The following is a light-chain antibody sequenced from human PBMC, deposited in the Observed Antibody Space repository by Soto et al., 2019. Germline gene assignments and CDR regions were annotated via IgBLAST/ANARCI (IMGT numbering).Light chain of an antibody. CDR1: QSVSNNY. CDR3: QQYGGSPLYT. J-gene: IGKJ2*01. Sequence: EVVLTQSPGTLSLSPGERATLSCRASQSVSNNYLSWYQQRPGQAPRLLIYAASTRAPGIPDRFSGSGSGTDFTLIISRLEPEDFAVYYCQQYGGSPLYTFGQGTRLEIK. V-gene: IGKV3-20*01. CDR2: AAS.